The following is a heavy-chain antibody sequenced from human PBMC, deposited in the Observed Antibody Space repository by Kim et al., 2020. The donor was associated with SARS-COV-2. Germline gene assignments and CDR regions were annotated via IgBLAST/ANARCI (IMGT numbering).Heavy chain of an antibody. CDR1: GYTFTSYA. Sequence: ASVKVSCKASGYTFTSYAMNWVRQAPGQGLEWMGWINTNTGNPTYAQGFTGRFVFSLDTSVSTAYLQISSLKAEDTAVYYCARAHTTHLAARPGGVPGGWFDPWGQGTLVTVSS. D-gene: IGHD6-6*01. V-gene: IGHV7-4-1*02. J-gene: IGHJ5*02. CDR3: ARAHTTHLAARPGGVPGGWFDP. CDR2: INTNTGNP.